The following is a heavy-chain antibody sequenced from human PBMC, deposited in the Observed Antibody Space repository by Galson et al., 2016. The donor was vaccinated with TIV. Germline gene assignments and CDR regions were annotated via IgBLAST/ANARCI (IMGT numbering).Heavy chain of an antibody. J-gene: IGHJ6*02. V-gene: IGHV3-23*01. CDR2: ISGGGGST. CDR1: GFTFSIFA. D-gene: IGHD3-22*01. CDR3: TKVLSSGFSYYYGLDV. Sequence: SLRLSCAASGFTFSIFAMTWVRQAPGMGLEWVSAISGGGGSTYYADSVKGRFTISRDNSKNTLFLQMNSLRAEDTAVYYCTKVLSSGFSYYYGLDVWGQGTTVIVSS.